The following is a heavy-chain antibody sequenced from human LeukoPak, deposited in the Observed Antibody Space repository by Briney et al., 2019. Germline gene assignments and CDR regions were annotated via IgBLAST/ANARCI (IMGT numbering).Heavy chain of an antibody. CDR2: INPSGVST. J-gene: IGHJ6*03. D-gene: IGHD4-23*01. CDR3: ARDPYMTTVEKGYYYYYMDV. Sequence: ASVKVSCKASGYTFTSYYMHWVRQAPGQGLEWMGIINPSGVSTSYAQKFQGRVTMTRDMSTSTVYMELSSLRSEDTAVYYCARDPYMTTVEKGYYYYYMDVWGKGTTVTVSS. CDR1: GYTFTSYY. V-gene: IGHV1-46*01.